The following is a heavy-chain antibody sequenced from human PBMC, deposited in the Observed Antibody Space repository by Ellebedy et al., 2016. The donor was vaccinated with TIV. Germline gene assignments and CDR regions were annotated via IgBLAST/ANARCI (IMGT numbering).Heavy chain of an antibody. D-gene: IGHD3/OR15-3a*01. Sequence: GESLKISXAASGYTFSNYGMHWVRQTPGKGLEWVAVIWYDGSNKYYGDSMKGRFTISRDNSKNTLYLQMNSLRAEDTAVYYCARAADDLWTGKYYYYYGMDVWGQGTMVTVSS. V-gene: IGHV3-33*01. J-gene: IGHJ6*02. CDR3: ARAADDLWTGKYYYYYGMDV. CDR1: GYTFSNYG. CDR2: IWYDGSNK.